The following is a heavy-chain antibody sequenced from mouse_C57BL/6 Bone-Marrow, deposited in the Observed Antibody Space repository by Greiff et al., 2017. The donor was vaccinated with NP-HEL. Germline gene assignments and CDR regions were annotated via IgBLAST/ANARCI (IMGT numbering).Heavy chain of an antibody. V-gene: IGHV2-2*01. CDR1: GFSLTSYG. J-gene: IGHJ3*01. CDR3: SRKGPDGFAY. CDR2: IWSGGST. Sequence: VQLVESGPGLVQPSQSLSITCTASGFSLTSYGVHWVRQSPGQGLEWLGVIWSGGSTDYYAAFISSLSIRKDNYKSQVFFKMNSLQADDTAIYYWSRKGPDGFAYWGQGTLVTVSA.